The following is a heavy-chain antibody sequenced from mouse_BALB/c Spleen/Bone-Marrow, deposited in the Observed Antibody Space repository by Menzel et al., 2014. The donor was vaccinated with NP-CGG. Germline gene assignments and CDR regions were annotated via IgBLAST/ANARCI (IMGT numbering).Heavy chain of an antibody. J-gene: IGHJ3*01. D-gene: IGHD2-12*01. CDR3: ASYRGAY. Sequence: VKLVESGAELVKPGASVKLSCKASGYTFTSYWMYWVKQRPGQGLEWIGEINPSNGRTNYNEKFKIKATLTVDKSSSTAYMQLSSLTSEDSAVYCCASYRGAYWGQGTLVTVSA. V-gene: IGHV1S81*02. CDR2: INPSNGRT. CDR1: GYTFTSYW.